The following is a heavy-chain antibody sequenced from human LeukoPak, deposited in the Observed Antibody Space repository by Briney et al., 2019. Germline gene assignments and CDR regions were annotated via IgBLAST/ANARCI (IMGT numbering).Heavy chain of an antibody. CDR1: GYTFTGYY. Sequence: ASVKVSCKASGYTFTGYYMHWVRQAPGQGLEWMGWINPNSGGTNYAQKFQGRVTMTRDTSISTAYMELSRLRSDDTAVYYCAGGTKINRGTYFDYWGQGTLVTVSS. CDR3: AGGTKINRGTYFDY. J-gene: IGHJ4*02. CDR2: INPNSGGT. V-gene: IGHV1-2*02. D-gene: IGHD1-14*01.